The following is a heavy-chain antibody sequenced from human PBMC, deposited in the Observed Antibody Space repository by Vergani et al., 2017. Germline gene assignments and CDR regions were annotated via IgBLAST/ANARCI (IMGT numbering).Heavy chain of an antibody. D-gene: IGHD5-24*01. V-gene: IGHV3-30*02. Sequence: ALLVQSGGGAVQPGGSLRLSCEASGFNFRSFGMHWVRQAPGKGLEWLAHIGYDGKKTDFADSVKGRFTVSRDNSKNTLHLQLNSVRPEDTAVYFCTKGTIKAGNLEVFNWFGPWGQGALVTGSS. CDR1: GFNFRSFG. CDR2: IGYDGKKT. CDR3: TKGTIKAGNLEVFNWFGP. J-gene: IGHJ5*02.